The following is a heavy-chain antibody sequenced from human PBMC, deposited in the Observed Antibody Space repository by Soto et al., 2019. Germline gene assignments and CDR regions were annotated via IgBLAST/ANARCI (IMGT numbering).Heavy chain of an antibody. CDR1: GDNFSSDNFTNYA. Sequence: QVHLVQSGAEVKKPGSSVKVSCKASGDNFSSDNFTNYAIGWVRQAPGQGLEWMGGFIPIFETTNYAQKFQGRVTITADKSTNTAYMELRSLTAEDTAVYYCARGTTDCNFDSWGQGSLVTVSS. J-gene: IGHJ4*02. V-gene: IGHV1-69*06. CDR2: FIPIFETT. CDR3: ARGTTDCNFDS. D-gene: IGHD1-1*01.